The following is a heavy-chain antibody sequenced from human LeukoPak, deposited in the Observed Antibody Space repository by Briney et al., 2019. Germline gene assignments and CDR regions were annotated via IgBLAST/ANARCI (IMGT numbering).Heavy chain of an antibody. CDR3: ARHGRVGTINPSY. J-gene: IGHJ4*02. D-gene: IGHD2-15*01. CDR2: INHSGST. Sequence: KTSETLSLTCAVYGGSFSGYYWSWIRQPPGKGLEWIGEINHSGSTNYNPSLKSRVTISVDTSKNQFSLKLSSVTAADTAVYYCARHGRVGTINPSYWGQGTLVTVSS. CDR1: GGSFSGYY. V-gene: IGHV4-34*01.